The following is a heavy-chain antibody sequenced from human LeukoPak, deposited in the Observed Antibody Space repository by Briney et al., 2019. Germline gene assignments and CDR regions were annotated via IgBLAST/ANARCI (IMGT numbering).Heavy chain of an antibody. CDR3: ARSSDGPYYYYLDV. J-gene: IGHJ6*03. CDR1: GIRSYS. CDR2: ISTRSSAI. V-gene: IGHV3-48*01. Sequence: PGGSLRLSCAGSGIRSYSMNWVRQAPGKGLEWVSYISTRSSAIYYADSVKGRFTISRDNAKNSLYLQMNSLRAEDTAVYYCARSSDGPYYYYLDVWGKGTPVTVSS. D-gene: IGHD6-6*01.